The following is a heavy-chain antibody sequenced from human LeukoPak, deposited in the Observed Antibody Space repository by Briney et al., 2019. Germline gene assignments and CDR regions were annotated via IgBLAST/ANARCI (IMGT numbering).Heavy chain of an antibody. CDR3: ARADLTCYQTFDF. Sequence: GSVKVSCKASGYTFTSYGISWVRPAPGQGLECMGRINPNNGNTNNAQKLQGRVTMTTDTSTSTVYMELRSLRSDDTAVYYCARADLTCYQTFDFWGRGNLVMVSA. CDR1: GYTFTSYG. CDR2: INPNNGNT. V-gene: IGHV1-18*04. J-gene: IGHJ4*02. D-gene: IGHD3-9*01.